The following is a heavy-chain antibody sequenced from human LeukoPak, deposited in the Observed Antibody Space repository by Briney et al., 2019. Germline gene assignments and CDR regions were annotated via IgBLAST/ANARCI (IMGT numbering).Heavy chain of an antibody. D-gene: IGHD3-10*01. CDR2: INHSGST. J-gene: IGHJ5*02. V-gene: IGHV4-34*01. Sequence: SETLSLTCAVYGGSFSGYYWSWIRQPPGKGLEWIGEINHSGSTNYNPSLKSRVTISVDTSKNQFSLKLSSVTAADTAVYYCARVRTSMFDPWGQGTLVTVSS. CDR1: GGSFSGYY. CDR3: ARVRTSMFDP.